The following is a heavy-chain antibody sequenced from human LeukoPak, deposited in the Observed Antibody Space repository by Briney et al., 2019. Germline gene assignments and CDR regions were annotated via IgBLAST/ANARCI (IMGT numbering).Heavy chain of an antibody. J-gene: IGHJ3*02. CDR1: GFTFSSYA. V-gene: IGHV3-30*04. Sequence: GGSLRLSCAASGFTFSSYAMHWVRQAPGKGLEWVAVISYDGSNKYYADSVKGRFTISRDNSKNTLYLQMNSLRAEDTAVYYCVPSAFDIWGQGTMVTVSS. CDR3: VPSAFDI. CDR2: ISYDGSNK.